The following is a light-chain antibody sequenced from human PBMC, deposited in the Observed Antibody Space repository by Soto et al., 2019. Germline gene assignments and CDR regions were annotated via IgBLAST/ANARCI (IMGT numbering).Light chain of an antibody. CDR3: QQRSNWPPWT. CDR2: DAS. CDR1: QSVSNF. V-gene: IGKV3-11*01. J-gene: IGKJ1*01. Sequence: EIVLTQSPATLSLSPGERATLSCRASQSVSNFLAWYQQKPGQAPRLLIYDASDRATGIPVRFSGSGSGTDFTLTISSLEPEDFAVYYCQQRSNWPPWTFGQGTKVDIK.